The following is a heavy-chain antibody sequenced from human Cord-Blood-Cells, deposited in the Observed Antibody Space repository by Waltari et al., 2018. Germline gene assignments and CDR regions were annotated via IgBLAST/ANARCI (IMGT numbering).Heavy chain of an antibody. Sequence: EVQLVESGGGLVKPGGSLRLSCAASGFTFSSYSMIWVRQAPGKGLEWVSSISSSSSYIYYADSVKGRFTISRDNAKNSLYLQMNSLRAEDTAVYYCARDRGGDGYNYYFDYWGQGTLVTVSS. J-gene: IGHJ4*02. CDR1: GFTFSSYS. V-gene: IGHV3-21*01. CDR2: ISSSSSYI. D-gene: IGHD5-12*01. CDR3: ARDRGGDGYNYYFDY.